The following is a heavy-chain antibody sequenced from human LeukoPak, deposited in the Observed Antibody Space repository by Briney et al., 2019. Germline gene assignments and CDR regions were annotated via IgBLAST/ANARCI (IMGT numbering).Heavy chain of an antibody. J-gene: IGHJ4*02. Sequence: PGGSLRLSCAASGFTFSSYGMHWVRQAPGKGLEWVAVIWYDGSNKYYADSVKGRFTISRDNSKNTLYLQMNSLRAEDTAVYYCARIPHRYGFAYSDYWGRGTLVTVSS. CDR2: IWYDGSNK. V-gene: IGHV3-33*01. CDR3: ARIPHRYGFAYSDY. CDR1: GFTFSSYG. D-gene: IGHD3-10*01.